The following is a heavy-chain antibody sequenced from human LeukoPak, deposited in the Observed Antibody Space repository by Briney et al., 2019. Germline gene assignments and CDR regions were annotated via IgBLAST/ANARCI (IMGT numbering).Heavy chain of an antibody. J-gene: IGHJ4*02. D-gene: IGHD6-19*01. CDR3: AREGRELSSGWFDY. V-gene: IGHV3-30-3*01. CDR2: ISYDGSNK. Sequence: GGSLRLSCAASGFTFSSYAMHWVRQAPGKGLEWVAVISYDGSNKYHADSVKGRFTISRDNSKNTLYLQMNSLRAEDTAVYYCAREGRELSSGWFDYWGQGTLVTVSS. CDR1: GFTFSSYA.